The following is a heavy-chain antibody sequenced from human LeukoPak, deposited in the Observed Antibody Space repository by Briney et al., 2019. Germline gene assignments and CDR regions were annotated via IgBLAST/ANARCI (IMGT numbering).Heavy chain of an antibody. D-gene: IGHD2-15*01. V-gene: IGHV3-30-3*01. CDR1: GFTFSGYA. CDR2: ISYDGSNK. Sequence: GGSLRLSCAASGFTFSGYAMHCVRQAPGKGLEWVAVISYDGSNKYYADSVKGRFTISRDNSKNTLYLQMNSLRAEDTAVYYCASRGRYCSGGSCYSYYGMDVWGQGTTVTVSS. CDR3: ASRGRYCSGGSCYSYYGMDV. J-gene: IGHJ6*02.